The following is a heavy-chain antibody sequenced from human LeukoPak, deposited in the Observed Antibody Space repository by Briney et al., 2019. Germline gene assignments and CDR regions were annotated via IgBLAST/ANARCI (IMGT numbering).Heavy chain of an antibody. D-gene: IGHD3-22*01. CDR2: INHSGST. CDR3: ARDTYDSSGYYHDY. J-gene: IGHJ4*02. CDR1: GGSFSGYY. V-gene: IGHV4-34*01. Sequence: PSETLSLTCAVYGGSFSGYYWSWIRQPPGKGLEWIGEINHSGSTNYNPSLKSRVAISVDTSKNQFSLKLSSVTAADTAVYYCARDTYDSSGYYHDYWGQGTLVTVSS.